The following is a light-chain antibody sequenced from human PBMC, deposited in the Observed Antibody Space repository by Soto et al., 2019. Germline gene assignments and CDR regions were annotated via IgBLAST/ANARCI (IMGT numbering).Light chain of an antibody. V-gene: IGLV2-18*02. CDR2: EVS. CDR3: SSYTSSSTLV. J-gene: IGLJ2*01. Sequence: QSALTQPPSVSGSPGQSVTISCTGTSSDVGSYNRVSWYQQPPGTAPKLMIYEVSNRPSGVPDRFSGSKSDNTASLTISGLQAEDEADYYCSSYTSSSTLVFGGGTQLTVL. CDR1: SSDVGSYNR.